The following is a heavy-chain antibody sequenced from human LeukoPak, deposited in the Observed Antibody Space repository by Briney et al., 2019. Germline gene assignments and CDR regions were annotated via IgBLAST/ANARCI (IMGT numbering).Heavy chain of an antibody. CDR1: GGSFSGYY. J-gene: IGHJ5*02. V-gene: IGHV4-34*01. D-gene: IGHD6-19*01. CDR2: INHSGST. CDR3: ATRGTIAVAGRNWFDP. Sequence: PSETLSLTCAVYGGSFSGYYWSWIRQPPGKGLEWIGEINHSGSTNYNPSLKSRVTISVDTSKNQFSLKLSSVTAADTAVYYCATRGTIAVAGRNWFDPWGQGTLVTVSS.